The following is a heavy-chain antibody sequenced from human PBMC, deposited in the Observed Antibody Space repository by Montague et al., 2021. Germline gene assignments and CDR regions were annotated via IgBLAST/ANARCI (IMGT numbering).Heavy chain of an antibody. Sequence: SETLSLTCTVSGASITSNIYYWGWIRQSPGKGLEWIGSIYYSGNSFYQPSLKSRITMAVDTSKNQLSLKLGSVTAADTAIYYCARVFSSWYVGWFDPWGQGTLVTVSS. J-gene: IGHJ5*02. CDR3: ARVFSSWYVGWFDP. CDR2: IYYSGNS. V-gene: IGHV4-39*07. CDR1: GASITSNIYY. D-gene: IGHD6-13*01.